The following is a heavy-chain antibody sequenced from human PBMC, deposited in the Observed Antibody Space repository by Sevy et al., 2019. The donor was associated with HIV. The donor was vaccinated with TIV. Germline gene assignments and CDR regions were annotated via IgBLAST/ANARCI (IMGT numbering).Heavy chain of an antibody. Sequence: SVKVSCMASGGTFSRSAINWVRQAPGQGLEWMGGIIPIFGTSNFAQNFQGRVTITADESTSTTYMELSGLRSEDTAIYYCAKVAAAGLGGYFDSWGQGTLVTVSS. D-gene: IGHD6-13*01. CDR3: AKVAAAGLGGYFDS. CDR1: GGTFSRSA. CDR2: IIPIFGTS. V-gene: IGHV1-69*13. J-gene: IGHJ4*02.